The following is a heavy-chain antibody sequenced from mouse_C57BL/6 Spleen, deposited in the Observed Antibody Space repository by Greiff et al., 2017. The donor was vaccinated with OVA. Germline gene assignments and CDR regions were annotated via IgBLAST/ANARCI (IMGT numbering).Heavy chain of an antibody. CDR2: IYPRSGNT. CDR1: GYTFTSYG. D-gene: IGHD1-1*01. Sequence: QVQLQQSGAELARPGASVKLSCKASGYTFTSYGISWVKQRTGQGLEWIGEIYPRSGNTYYNEKFKGKATLTADKSSSTAYMELRSLTSEDSAVYFCARWGTYGSSPTMTMDYWGQGTSVTVSS. J-gene: IGHJ4*01. CDR3: ARWGTYGSSPTMTMDY. V-gene: IGHV1-81*01.